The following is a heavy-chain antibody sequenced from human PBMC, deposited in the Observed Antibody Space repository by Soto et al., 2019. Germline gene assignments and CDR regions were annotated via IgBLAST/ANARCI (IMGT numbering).Heavy chain of an antibody. CDR2: ISYDGSNK. CDR3: ARVLRIRGGRYYYGMDV. V-gene: IGHV3-30-3*01. CDR1: GFTFSSYA. J-gene: IGHJ6*02. Sequence: GQLVESGGGVAQPGRSLRLSCAASGFTFSSYAMHWVRQTPGQGLEWVAVISYDGSNKYYADSVKGRFTISRDNSNDPVYLQMNSLRREDTAVYFCARVLRIRGGRYYYGMDVWGQGTTVTVSS. D-gene: IGHD3-10*01.